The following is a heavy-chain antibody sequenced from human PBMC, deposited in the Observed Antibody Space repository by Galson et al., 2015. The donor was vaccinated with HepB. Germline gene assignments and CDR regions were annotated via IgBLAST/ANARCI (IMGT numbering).Heavy chain of an antibody. D-gene: IGHD3-3*01. CDR2: VSYDKNNK. V-gene: IGHV3-30-3*01. CDR1: GFTFSSYA. CDR3: ARDGEDNWSNYYYYYYMDV. J-gene: IGHJ6*03. Sequence: SLRLSCAASGFTFSSYAMHWVRQAPGKGLEWVAVVSYDKNNKYYGDSVKGRFTISRDNSKNTLYLQMDSLRVEDTAVYYCARDGEDNWSNYYYYYYMDVWGKGTTVTVSS.